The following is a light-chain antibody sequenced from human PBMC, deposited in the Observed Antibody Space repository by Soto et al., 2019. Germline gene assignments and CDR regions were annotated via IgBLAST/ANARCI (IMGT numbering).Light chain of an antibody. J-gene: IGLJ1*01. V-gene: IGLV1-40*01. Sequence: QSVLARPPSVSGAPGQRVTISCTGSSSNIGAGYDVHWYQQLPGTAPKLLIYGNSNRPSGVPDRFSGSKSGTSASLAITGLQAEDESDYYCQSYDSSLSGFYVFGTGTNVTVL. CDR3: QSYDSSLSGFYV. CDR2: GNS. CDR1: SSNIGAGYD.